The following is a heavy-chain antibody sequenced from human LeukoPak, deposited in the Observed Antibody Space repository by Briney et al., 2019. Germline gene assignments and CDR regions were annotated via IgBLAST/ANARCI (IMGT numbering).Heavy chain of an antibody. Sequence: GGSLRLSCAASGFTFDNAWMSWVRQAPGKGLEWVSAISGSGGSTYYADSVKGRFTISRDNSKNTLYLQMNSLRAEDTAVYYCASTYDFWSGDAFDIWGQGTMVTVSS. V-gene: IGHV3-23*01. CDR1: GFTFDNAW. CDR3: ASTYDFWSGDAFDI. CDR2: ISGSGGST. D-gene: IGHD3-3*01. J-gene: IGHJ3*02.